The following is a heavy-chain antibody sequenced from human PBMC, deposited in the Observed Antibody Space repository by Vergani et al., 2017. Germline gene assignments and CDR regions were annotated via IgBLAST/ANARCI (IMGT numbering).Heavy chain of an antibody. Sequence: EVQLLESGGGLVQPGGSLRLSCTASGFTLSSYAMSWVRQAPGKGLEWVSAISGSGGSTYYAASVKGRFTISRDISKNTQFLQMNSLRAEDTAVYYCARDSHTYYDSWGQGTLVTVSS. V-gene: IGHV3-23*01. CDR3: ARDSHTYYDS. J-gene: IGHJ4*02. CDR2: ISGSGGST. CDR1: GFTLSSYA.